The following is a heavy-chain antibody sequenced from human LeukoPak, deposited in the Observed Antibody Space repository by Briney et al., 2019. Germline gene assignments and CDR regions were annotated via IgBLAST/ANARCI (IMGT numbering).Heavy chain of an antibody. Sequence: SETLSLTCTVSGGSISSYYWSWIRQPPGKGLEWIGYIYYSGSTNYNPSLKSRVTISVDTSKNQFSLKLSSVTAADTAVYYCARAFSGYDSRDYWGQGTLVIVSS. J-gene: IGHJ4*02. V-gene: IGHV4-59*08. CDR3: ARAFSGYDSRDY. CDR1: GGSISSYY. CDR2: IYYSGST. D-gene: IGHD5-12*01.